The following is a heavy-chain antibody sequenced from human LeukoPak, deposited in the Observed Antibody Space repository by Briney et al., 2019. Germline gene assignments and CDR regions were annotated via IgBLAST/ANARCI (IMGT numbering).Heavy chain of an antibody. CDR2: IYYTGTT. Sequence: PSETLSLTCTVSGASTSSSSYYWGWMRQPPGKGLEWIGSIYYTGTTYYNPSLKSRVTISVDTSRNQFSLKLSSVTAADTAVFYYGRQFYYDSSSYYFHDAFDIWGQGTMVTVSS. J-gene: IGHJ3*02. D-gene: IGHD3-22*01. CDR1: GASTSSSSYY. V-gene: IGHV4-39*01. CDR3: GRQFYYDSSSYYFHDAFDI.